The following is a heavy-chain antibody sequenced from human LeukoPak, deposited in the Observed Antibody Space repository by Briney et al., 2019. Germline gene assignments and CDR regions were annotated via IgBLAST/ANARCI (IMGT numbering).Heavy chain of an antibody. D-gene: IGHD4-11*01. CDR2: ISNSGST. CDR1: NDSIKDYY. V-gene: IGHV4-59*01. CDR3: ARVATVTLNYYYYMDV. Sequence: PSETLSLTCTVSNDSIKDYYWNWIRQPPGKGLEWIGFISNSGSTNYNPSLKSRVTISIDTSKRQFSLKLSSVTAADTAVYYCARVATVTLNYYYYMDVWGKGTTVTVSS. J-gene: IGHJ6*03.